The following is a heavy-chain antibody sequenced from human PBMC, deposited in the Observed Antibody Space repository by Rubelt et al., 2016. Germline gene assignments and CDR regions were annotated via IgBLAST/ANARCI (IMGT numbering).Heavy chain of an antibody. J-gene: IGHJ3*02. CDR2: IYPADSET. D-gene: IGHD2-21*02. CDR3: VRDSTEVFDI. V-gene: IGHV5-51*03. CDR1: EYTFTNYW. Sequence: EVQLVQSGAEVKKPGESLKISCKGSEYTFTNYWIGWVRQMPGKGLEWMGTIYPADSETTYSPSFQGQVTISADNSIKTSYLQWSSLKASDTAVYYCVRDSTEVFDIWGQGTMVIVSS.